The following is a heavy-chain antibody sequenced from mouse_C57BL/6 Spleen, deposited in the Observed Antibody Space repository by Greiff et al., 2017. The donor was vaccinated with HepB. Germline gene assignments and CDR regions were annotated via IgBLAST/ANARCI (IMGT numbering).Heavy chain of an antibody. V-gene: IGHV3-8*01. Sequence: DVKLQGSGPGLAKPSQTLSLTCSVTGYSITSDYWNWIRKFPGNKLEYMGYISYSGSTYYNPSLKSRISITRDTSKNQYYLQLNSVTTEDTATYYCAHYGSSYDWYFDVWGTGTTVTVSS. CDR1: GYSITSDY. CDR2: ISYSGST. D-gene: IGHD1-1*01. CDR3: AHYGSSYDWYFDV. J-gene: IGHJ1*03.